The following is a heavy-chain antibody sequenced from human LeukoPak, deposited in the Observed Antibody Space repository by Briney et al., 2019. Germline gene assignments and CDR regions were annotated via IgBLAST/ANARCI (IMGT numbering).Heavy chain of an antibody. Sequence: GGSLRLSCAASGFTFSRYWMTWVRQSPGKGLEWVANINQDGSEKYYGDSVTGRFTISRDNAENSLFLQMNSLRADDTGVYYCARAREAPANVFPDHWGQGVVVTVPS. J-gene: IGHJ4*02. CDR1: GFTFSRYW. CDR2: INQDGSEK. V-gene: IGHV3-7*01. D-gene: IGHD2-15*01. CDR3: ARAREAPANVFPDH.